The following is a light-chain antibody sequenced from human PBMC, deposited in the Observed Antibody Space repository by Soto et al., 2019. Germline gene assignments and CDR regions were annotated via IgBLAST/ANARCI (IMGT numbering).Light chain of an antibody. Sequence: EIVMTQSPATLSVSPGERATLSCRASKSVSSDLAWYQQKPGQAPRLLIYGASTRATGIPARFSGSGAGTAFTLTISSLQSEDFALHYCQHYNNWPPITFAQGTRLEIK. CDR1: KSVSSD. V-gene: IGKV3-15*01. CDR3: QHYNNWPPIT. J-gene: IGKJ5*01. CDR2: GAS.